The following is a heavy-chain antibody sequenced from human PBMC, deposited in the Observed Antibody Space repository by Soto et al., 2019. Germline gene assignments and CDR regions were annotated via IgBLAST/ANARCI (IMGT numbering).Heavy chain of an antibody. Sequence: QVQVVESGGGVVQPGGSLRLSCAASGFTFSTYAMHWVRQAPGKGPDWVAFISSDGSNEYYADSVKGRFTISRDNSKKTLYLQMKSLRPEDTAVYCCVSRGISAFDHWGQGTLVTVSS. CDR3: VSRGISAFDH. V-gene: IGHV3-30-3*01. D-gene: IGHD1-1*01. J-gene: IGHJ4*02. CDR2: ISSDGSNE. CDR1: GFTFSTYA.